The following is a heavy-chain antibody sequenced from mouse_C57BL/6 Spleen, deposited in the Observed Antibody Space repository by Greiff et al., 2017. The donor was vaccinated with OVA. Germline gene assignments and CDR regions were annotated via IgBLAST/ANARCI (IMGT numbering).Heavy chain of an antibody. J-gene: IGHJ2*01. CDR1: GYTFTSYW. V-gene: IGHV1-64*01. Sequence: QVQLQQSGAELVKPGASVKLSCKASGYTFTSYWMHWVKQRPGQGLEWIGMIHPNSGSTNYNEKFKSKATLTVDKSSSTAYMQLSSLTSEDSAVYYCAREDYYGSINYFDYWGQGTTLTVSS. CDR3: AREDYYGSINYFDY. CDR2: IHPNSGST. D-gene: IGHD1-1*01.